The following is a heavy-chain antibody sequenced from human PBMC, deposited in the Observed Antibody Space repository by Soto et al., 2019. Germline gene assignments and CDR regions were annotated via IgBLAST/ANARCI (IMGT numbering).Heavy chain of an antibody. CDR2: ISSSSSTI. D-gene: IGHD6-13*01. J-gene: IGHJ5*02. CDR1: GFTFSSYS. Sequence: GGSLRLSCAASGFTFSSYSMNWVRQAPGKGLEWVSYISSSSSTIYYADSVKGRFTISRDNAKNSLYLQMNSLRAEDTAVYYCAKQEGQHGPNWFDPWGQGTLGTVSS. CDR3: AKQEGQHGPNWFDP. V-gene: IGHV3-48*01.